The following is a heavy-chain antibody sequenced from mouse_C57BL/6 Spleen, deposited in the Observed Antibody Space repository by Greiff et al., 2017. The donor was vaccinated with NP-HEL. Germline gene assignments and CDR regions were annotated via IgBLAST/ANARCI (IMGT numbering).Heavy chain of an antibody. CDR3: AITTAYYAMDY. CDR1: GYTFTSYW. D-gene: IGHD1-2*01. V-gene: IGHV1-69*01. J-gene: IGHJ4*01. CDR2: IDPSDSYT. Sequence: QVQLQQPGAELVMPGASVKLSCKASGYTFTSYWMHWVKQRPGQGLEWIGEIDPSDSYTNYNQKFKGKSTLTVDKSSSTAYMQLSSLTSEDSAVYYCAITTAYYAMDYWGQGTSVTVSS.